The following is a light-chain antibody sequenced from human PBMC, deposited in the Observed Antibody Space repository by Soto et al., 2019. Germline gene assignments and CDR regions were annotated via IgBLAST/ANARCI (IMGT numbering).Light chain of an antibody. CDR2: GNS. CDR3: QSYDNSLRVV. CDR1: SSNIGAGHD. J-gene: IGLJ2*01. Sequence: QSVLTQPPSVSGAPGQTVTISCTGSSSNIGAGHDVHWYQQLPGTAPKLLIYGNSNRPSGVPDRFSGSKSGTSASLAITGLQAEDEANYHCQSYDNSLRVVFGGGTKLTVL. V-gene: IGLV1-40*01.